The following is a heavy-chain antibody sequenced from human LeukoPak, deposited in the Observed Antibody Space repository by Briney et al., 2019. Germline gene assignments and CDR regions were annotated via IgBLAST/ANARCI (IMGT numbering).Heavy chain of an antibody. V-gene: IGHV3-23*01. CDR3: AKSSSYYGSGSYYPSPFDY. Sequence: GGSLRLSCAASGFTFSSYAMSWVRQAPGKGLEWVSAISGSGGSTYYADSGKGRFTISRDNSKNTLYLKMNSLRAEATAVYYCAKSSSYYGSGSYYPSPFDYWGQGTLVTVSS. D-gene: IGHD3-10*01. J-gene: IGHJ4*02. CDR1: GFTFSSYA. CDR2: ISGSGGST.